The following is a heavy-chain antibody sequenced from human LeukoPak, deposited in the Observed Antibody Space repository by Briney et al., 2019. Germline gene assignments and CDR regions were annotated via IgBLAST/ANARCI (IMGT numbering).Heavy chain of an antibody. D-gene: IGHD2-15*01. CDR2: INPSGGST. J-gene: IGHJ4*02. V-gene: IGHV1-46*01. Sequence: ASVKVSCKASGYTFTSYYMHWVRQAPGQGLEWMGVINPSGGSTNYAQKLQDRVTMTRDTSTSTVYMELSSLRSEDTAVYYCTTDRYCSGGSCYQDYWGQGTLVTVSS. CDR1: GYTFTSYY. CDR3: TTDRYCSGGSCYQDY.